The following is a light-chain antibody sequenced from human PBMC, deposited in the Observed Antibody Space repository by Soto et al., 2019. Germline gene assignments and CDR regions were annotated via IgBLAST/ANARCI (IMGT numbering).Light chain of an antibody. V-gene: IGKV3-15*01. CDR1: QNVDTK. CDR3: QQYQYWPPRT. Sequence: VMTQSPGTLSVSPGERATLSCRASQNVDTKLAWYQQKPGQAPRLLISGASTRATGVSARFTGSGSGTEFTLTISSLQSEDFAVYYRQQYQYWPPRTFGQGTRVEIK. CDR2: GAS. J-gene: IGKJ1*01.